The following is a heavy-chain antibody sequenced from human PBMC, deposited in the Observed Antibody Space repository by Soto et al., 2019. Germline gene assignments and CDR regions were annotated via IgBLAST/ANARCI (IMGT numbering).Heavy chain of an antibody. CDR1: GFTFTRYS. Sequence: GGSLRLSCAASGFTFTRYSMNWVRQAPGKGLEWVSSISSTTNYIYYGDSMKGRFTISRDNAKNSLYLEMNSLRAEDTAVYYYARESEDLTSNFDDWGQGTLVTVSS. D-gene: IGHD2-21*01. J-gene: IGHJ4*02. V-gene: IGHV3-21*06. CDR2: ISSTTNYI. CDR3: ARESEDLTSNFDD.